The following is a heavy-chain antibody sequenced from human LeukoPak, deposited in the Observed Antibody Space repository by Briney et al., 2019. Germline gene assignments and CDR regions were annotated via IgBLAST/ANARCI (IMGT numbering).Heavy chain of an antibody. V-gene: IGHV3-7*01. Sequence: GGSLRLSCAASGFTFSNYYMNWVRQAPGKGLEWVANIKQDGSEENYLDSVKGRFTISRDNAKNSLYLQMNSLRAEDTAVYYCARGITVTTPPFDYWGQGTLVTVSS. J-gene: IGHJ4*02. CDR1: GFTFSNYY. CDR2: IKQDGSEE. CDR3: ARGITVTTPPFDY. D-gene: IGHD4-17*01.